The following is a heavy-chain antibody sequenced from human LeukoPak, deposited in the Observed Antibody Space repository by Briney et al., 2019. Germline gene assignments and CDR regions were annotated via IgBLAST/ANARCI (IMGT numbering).Heavy chain of an antibody. D-gene: IGHD2-21*02. V-gene: IGHV4-39*02. Sequence: SETLSLTCAVTGASITNEDFFWGWIRQPPGKGLEWVETISSSGTTYYSPSLRSRLTISVDTSKNHFSLKLTSVTAADTAVYYCARGRDHPDYWGQGTLVTVSS. CDR2: ISSSGTT. J-gene: IGHJ4*02. CDR3: ARGRDHPDY. CDR1: GASITNEDFF.